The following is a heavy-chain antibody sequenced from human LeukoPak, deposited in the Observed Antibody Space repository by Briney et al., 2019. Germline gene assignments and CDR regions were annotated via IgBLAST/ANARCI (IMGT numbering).Heavy chain of an antibody. CDR3: ARAPRFRLVGVPKGPFDP. CDR2: ISSSGSTI. V-gene: IGHV3-11*01. J-gene: IGHJ5*02. Sequence: GGSLRLSCAASGFTFSDYCMTWIRQAPGKGLEWVSYISSSGSTIYYADSVKGRFTISRDNAKNSLYLQMNSLRAEDTAVYYCARAPRFRLVGVPKGPFDPWGQGTLVTVSS. CDR1: GFTFSDYC. D-gene: IGHD3-10*01.